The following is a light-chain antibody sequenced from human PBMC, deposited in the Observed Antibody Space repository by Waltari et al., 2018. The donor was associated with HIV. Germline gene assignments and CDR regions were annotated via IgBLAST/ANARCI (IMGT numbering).Light chain of an antibody. CDR3: CSFVGSYSYV. V-gene: IGLV2-11*01. CDR2: DVT. J-gene: IGLJ1*01. CDR1: SGVLDGSCF. Sequence: QSALTQPRSVSGSPGQSVTLSCTWSSGVLDGSCFVLLYQQHPGEAPKVVIYDVTKRPSGVPDRFSGSRSGNTASLTISGLQAEDEADYFCCSFVGSYSYVFGTGTKVTVL.